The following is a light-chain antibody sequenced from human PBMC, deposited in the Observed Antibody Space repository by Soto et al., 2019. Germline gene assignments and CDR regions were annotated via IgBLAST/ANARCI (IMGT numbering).Light chain of an antibody. V-gene: IGKV1-9*01. CDR1: PAIASF. CDR3: QQLNGSTWP. J-gene: IGKJ1*01. Sequence: IRLTQSPSSLSASVEDRVTITCRASPAIASFLAWYQQKPGTAPKLLIYGASTLQSWVPSRFSGSRSGTDYTLTIASLQPEEVATYDCQQLNGSTWPVGQ. CDR2: GAS.